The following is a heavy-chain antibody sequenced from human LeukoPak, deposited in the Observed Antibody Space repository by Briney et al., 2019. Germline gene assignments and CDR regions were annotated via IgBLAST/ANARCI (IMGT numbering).Heavy chain of an antibody. J-gene: IGHJ3*02. CDR3: ARDRYAFDS. Sequence: PSETLSLTCTVSGGSISSYYWSWIRQPPGKGLEWIGYIYYSGSTNYNPSLKSRVTISVDTSKNQFSLKLSSVTAADTAVYYCARDRYAFDSWGEGTMVTVSS. CDR2: IYYSGST. V-gene: IGHV4-59*01. CDR1: GGSISSYY.